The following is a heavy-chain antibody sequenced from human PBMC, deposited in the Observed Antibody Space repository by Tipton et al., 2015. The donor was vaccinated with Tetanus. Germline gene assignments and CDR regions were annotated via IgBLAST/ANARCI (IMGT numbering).Heavy chain of an antibody. CDR3: ARGPNSSGGSCSHFFAFDS. D-gene: IGHD2-15*01. V-gene: IGHV1-69*01. CDR2: IIPIFGTA. Sequence: QSGAEVKKPGSSVKVSCKASGGTFSSYAISWVRQAPGQGLEWMGGIIPIFGTANYAQKFQGRVTITADESTSTAYMELSSLRSEGMAGYYCARGPNSSGGSCSHFFAFDSWGKGTMVTVSS. J-gene: IGHJ3*02. CDR1: GGTFSSYA.